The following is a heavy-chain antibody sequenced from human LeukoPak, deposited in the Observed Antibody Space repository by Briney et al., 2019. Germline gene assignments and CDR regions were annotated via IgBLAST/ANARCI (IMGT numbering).Heavy chain of an antibody. CDR3: ARGLGSSGWYYLFDY. CDR2: IDFSGITI. Sequence: GGSLRLSCAASGFTFSSYEMNWVRQAPGKGLEWVSYIDFSGITIHYADSVKGRFTISRDNAKNSLYLQMNSQRAEDTAVYYCARGLGSSGWYYLFDYWGQGALVTVSS. CDR1: GFTFSSYE. J-gene: IGHJ4*02. D-gene: IGHD6-19*01. V-gene: IGHV3-48*03.